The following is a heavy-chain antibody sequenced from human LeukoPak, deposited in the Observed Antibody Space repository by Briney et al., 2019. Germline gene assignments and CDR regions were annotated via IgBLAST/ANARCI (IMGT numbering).Heavy chain of an antibody. V-gene: IGHV3-23*01. CDR1: GFTFSSYA. D-gene: IGHD3-10*01. CDR3: AKEAHPGSRRVYYYYGSGSYSPN. Sequence: SGGSLRLSCAASGFTFSSYAMSWVRQAPGKGLEWVSAISGSGGSTYYADSVKGRFTISRDNSKNTLYLQMNSLRAEDTAVYYCAKEAHPGSRRVYYYYGSGSYSPNWGQGTLVTVSS. J-gene: IGHJ4*02. CDR2: ISGSGGST.